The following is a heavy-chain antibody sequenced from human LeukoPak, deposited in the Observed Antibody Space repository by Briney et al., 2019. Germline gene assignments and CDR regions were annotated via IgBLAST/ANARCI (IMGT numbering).Heavy chain of an antibody. D-gene: IGHD5-12*01. CDR2: ISGAGDRT. V-gene: IGHV3-23*01. CDR1: GFTFSTFSNYG. Sequence: GGSLRLSCAASGFTFSTFSNYGMSWVRQAPGRGLECVSVISGAGDRTYYAETVRGRFTVSRDNSKNTLYLQMNSLRAEDTAVYYCAKGHSAYGTGFDFWGQGTRVTVSS. J-gene: IGHJ4*02. CDR3: AKGHSAYGTGFDF.